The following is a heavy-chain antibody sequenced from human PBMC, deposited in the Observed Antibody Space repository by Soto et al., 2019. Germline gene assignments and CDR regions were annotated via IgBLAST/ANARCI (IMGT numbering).Heavy chain of an antibody. D-gene: IGHD2-15*01. V-gene: IGHV3-30-3*01. J-gene: IGHJ4*02. CDR2: ISYDGSNK. Sequence: ESGGGVVQPGRSLRLSCAASGFTFSSYAMHWVRQAPGKGLEWVAVISYDGSNKYYADSVKGRFTISRDNSKNTLYLQMNSLRAEDTAVYYCARIPRYCSGGSCYWFDYWGQGTLVTVSS. CDR3: ARIPRYCSGGSCYWFDY. CDR1: GFTFSSYA.